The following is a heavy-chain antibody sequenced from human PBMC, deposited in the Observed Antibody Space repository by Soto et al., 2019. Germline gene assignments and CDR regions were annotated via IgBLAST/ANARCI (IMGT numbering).Heavy chain of an antibody. CDR1: GYSISSGYY. J-gene: IGHJ4*02. CDR3: ARQKSQLLDGATDFDY. CDR2: IYHSGST. V-gene: IGHV4-38-2*01. D-gene: IGHD2-2*01. Sequence: SETLSLTCAVSGYSISSGYYWGWIRQPPGKGLEWIRSIYHSGSTYYNPSLKSRVTISVDTSKNQFSLKLSSVTAADTAVYYCARQKSQLLDGATDFDYWGQGTLVTVSS.